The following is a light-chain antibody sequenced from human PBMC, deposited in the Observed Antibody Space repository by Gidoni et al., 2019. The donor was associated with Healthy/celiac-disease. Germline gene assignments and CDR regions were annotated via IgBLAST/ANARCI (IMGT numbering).Light chain of an antibody. CDR3: QQYNSYSPT. V-gene: IGKV1-5*01. CDR2: DAS. Sequence: DIQMTQSPSTLSSSVGDRVTITCRASQSISSWLAWYQQKPGKAPQLLLSDASSLESGVPSRFSGSGSGTEFTLTSSRLQPDDFATYYCQQYNSYSPTFXQXTKVEIK. CDR1: QSISSW. J-gene: IGKJ1*01.